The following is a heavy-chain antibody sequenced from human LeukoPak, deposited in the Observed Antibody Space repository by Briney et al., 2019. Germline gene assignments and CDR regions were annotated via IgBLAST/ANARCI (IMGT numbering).Heavy chain of an antibody. CDR2: IYYSGST. D-gene: IGHD6-19*01. CDR1: GGSISTYY. CDR3: ARPSSGWIDAFDI. J-gene: IGHJ3*02. V-gene: IGHV4-59*08. Sequence: PSETLSLTCTVSGGSISTYYWTWIRQPPGKGLEWIGYIYYSGSTNYNPSLKSRFTISVDTSKNQFSLNLISVTGADTAVYYCARPSSGWIDAFDIWGRGTMDSVSS.